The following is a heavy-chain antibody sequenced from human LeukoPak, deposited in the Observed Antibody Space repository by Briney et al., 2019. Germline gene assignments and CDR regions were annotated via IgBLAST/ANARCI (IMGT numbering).Heavy chain of an antibody. Sequence: VQSLRLSCAPSGVTFSSYAMSSVRQAPGKRLEWVSTISGGGGRTWYADSVKGRFTISRDNSKNTVDVQLNSLRAEDTAVYYCAKFRGSEKTAIDCWGQGTLVTVSS. CDR3: AKFRGSEKTAIDC. CDR1: GVTFSSYA. D-gene: IGHD6-25*01. J-gene: IGHJ4*02. CDR2: ISGGGGRT. V-gene: IGHV3-23*01.